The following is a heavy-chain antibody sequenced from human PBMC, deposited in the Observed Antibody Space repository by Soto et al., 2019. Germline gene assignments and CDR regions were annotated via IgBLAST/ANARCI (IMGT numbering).Heavy chain of an antibody. CDR1: GYTFNTYG. CDR3: ARDWRGAEGFDP. J-gene: IGHJ5*02. V-gene: IGHV1-18*01. CDR2: SGAHNGDT. Sequence: QVQLVQSGAEVKKPGASVKVSCKASGYTFNTYGFTWVRQAPGQGLEGMGWSGAHNGDTNYVQKFQGRVTITTESSTTTSYKELRNLTSDDTAVYYCARDWRGAEGFDPWGQGTLVTVSS. D-gene: IGHD3-3*01.